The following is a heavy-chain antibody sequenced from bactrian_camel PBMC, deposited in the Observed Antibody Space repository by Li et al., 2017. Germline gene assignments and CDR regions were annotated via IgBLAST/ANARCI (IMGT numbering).Heavy chain of an antibody. CDR1: GFTFSSYY. D-gene: IGHD1*01. CDR2: ISIDSPNP. V-gene: IGHV3-2*01. CDR3: ETGDGVGPYDFVY. Sequence: HVQLVESGGDLVQPGGSLTLSCAASGFTFSSYYISWVRQTPGKGLDWVSSISIDSPNPWYADSVTGRFTLSIDNAKNTVYLQMNSVKTEDTAVYYCETGDGVGPYDFVYWGQGTQVNVS. J-gene: IGHJ6*01.